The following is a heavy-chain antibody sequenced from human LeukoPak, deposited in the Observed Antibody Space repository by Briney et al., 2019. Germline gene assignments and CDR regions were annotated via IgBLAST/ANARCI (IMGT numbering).Heavy chain of an antibody. J-gene: IGHJ5*02. V-gene: IGHV4-34*01. CDR3: ARRLTDRNWFDP. CDR1: GGSFSGYY. Sequence: QPSETLSLTCAVYGGSFSGYYWSWIRQPPGKGLEWIGSIYYSGSTYYNPSLKSRVTISVDTSKNQFSLKLSSVAAADTAVYYCARRLTDRNWFDPWGQGTLVTVSS. CDR2: IYYSGST. D-gene: IGHD1-14*01.